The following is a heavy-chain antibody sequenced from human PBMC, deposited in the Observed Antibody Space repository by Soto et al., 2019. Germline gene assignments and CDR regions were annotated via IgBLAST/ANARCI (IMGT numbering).Heavy chain of an antibody. CDR3: ARDIGSGSYHAAFDI. CDR2: IKQDGSEK. J-gene: IGHJ3*02. CDR1: GFTFSSYL. V-gene: IGHV3-7*01. D-gene: IGHD1-26*01. Sequence: GGSLRLSCAASGFTFSSYLMSGVRQGTGKGLEWVANIKQDGSEKYYVDSLKGRFTISRDNAKNSLYLQMNRLRAEETAVYYCARDIGSGSYHAAFDIWGQGTMVTVSS.